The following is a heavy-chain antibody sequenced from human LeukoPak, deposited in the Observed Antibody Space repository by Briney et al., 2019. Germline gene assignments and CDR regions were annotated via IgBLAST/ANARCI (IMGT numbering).Heavy chain of an antibody. CDR1: GGSFSGYY. V-gene: IGHV4-34*01. J-gene: IGHJ4*02. D-gene: IGHD5-24*01. CDR2: INHSGST. Sequence: KPSETLSLTCAVYGGSFSGYYWSWIRQPPGKGLEWIGEINHSGSTNCNPSLKSRVTISVDTSKNQFSLKLSSVTAADTAVYYCVKAPGEMATMWLHYFDYWGPGTLVTVSS. CDR3: VKAPGEMATMWLHYFDY.